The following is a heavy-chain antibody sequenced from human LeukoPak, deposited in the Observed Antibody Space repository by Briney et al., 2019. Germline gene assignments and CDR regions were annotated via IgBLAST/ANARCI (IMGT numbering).Heavy chain of an antibody. CDR3: AREEYGYVWGSYRSEF. V-gene: IGHV1-18*01. J-gene: IGHJ4*02. D-gene: IGHD3-16*02. Sequence: ASVKVSCKASGYTFTSYGIGWVRQAPGQGLEWMGWISPYNGNTNYVQELQGRVTMTTDTSTSTAYMELRSLRSDDTAVYYCAREEYGYVWGSYRSEFWGQGTLVTVSS. CDR2: ISPYNGNT. CDR1: GYTFTSYG.